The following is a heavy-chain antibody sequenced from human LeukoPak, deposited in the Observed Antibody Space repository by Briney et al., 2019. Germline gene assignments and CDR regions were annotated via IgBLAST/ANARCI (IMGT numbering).Heavy chain of an antibody. Sequence: GGSLRLSCAASGFTFSSYGMHWVRQAPGKGLEWVAFIRYDGSNKYYADSVKGRFTISRDNSKNTLYLQMNSLRAEDTAVYYCAKSGIVVVTLYYFDYWGQGTLVTVSS. CDR3: AKSGIVVVTLYYFDY. D-gene: IGHD3-22*01. CDR1: GFTFSSYG. CDR2: IRYDGSNK. V-gene: IGHV3-30*02. J-gene: IGHJ4*02.